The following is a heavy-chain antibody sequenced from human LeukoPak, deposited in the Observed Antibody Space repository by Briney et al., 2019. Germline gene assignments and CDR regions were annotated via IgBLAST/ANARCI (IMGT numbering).Heavy chain of an antibody. CDR2: IYTSGST. D-gene: IGHD5-24*01. CDR3: ARGKATSYYYYYMDV. CDR1: GGSISSGSYY. V-gene: IGHV4-61*02. Sequence: SETLSLTCTVSGGSISSGSYYWSWIRQPAGKGLEWIGRIYTSGSTNYNPSLKSRVTISVDTSKNQFSLKLSSVTAADTAVYYCARGKATSYYYYYMDVWGEGTTVTISS. J-gene: IGHJ6*03.